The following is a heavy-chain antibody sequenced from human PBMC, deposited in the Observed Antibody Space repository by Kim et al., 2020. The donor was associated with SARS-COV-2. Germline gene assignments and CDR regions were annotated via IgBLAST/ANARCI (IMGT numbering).Heavy chain of an antibody. CDR2: T. Sequence: TYYADSGKGRFTISRDNSKNSLYLQMNSLRTEDTDLYYCAKDIAPGASDIWGQGTMVTVSS. CDR3: AKDIAPGASDI. V-gene: IGHV3-43*01. J-gene: IGHJ3*02.